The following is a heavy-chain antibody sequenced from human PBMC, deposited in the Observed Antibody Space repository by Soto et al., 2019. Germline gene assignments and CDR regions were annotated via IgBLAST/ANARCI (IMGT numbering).Heavy chain of an antibody. J-gene: IGHJ5*02. CDR2: IYYSGST. D-gene: IGHD6-13*01. V-gene: IGHV4-39*01. CDR3: AISIAAAGPGFDP. Sequence: QLQLQESGPGLVKPSETLSLTCTVSGGSISSSSYYWGWIRQPPGKGLEWIGSIYYSGSTYYNPSLKSRVTISVDTSKNQCSLKLSSVTAADTAVYYCAISIAAAGPGFDPWGQGTLVTVSS. CDR1: GGSISSSSYY.